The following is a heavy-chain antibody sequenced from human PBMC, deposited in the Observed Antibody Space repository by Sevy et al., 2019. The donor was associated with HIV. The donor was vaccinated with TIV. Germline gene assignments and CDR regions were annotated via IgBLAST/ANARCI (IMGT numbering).Heavy chain of an antibody. D-gene: IGHD3-22*01. J-gene: IGHJ4*02. CDR2: INPNSGDT. CDR1: GYTFNAYF. CDR3: ARAYYYDSSAYRFDG. Sequence: ASVKVSCKASGYTFNAYFMHWVRQAPGQGLEWMGRINPNSGDTTYAQKFQGRVTMSRDTSISTAYMELHRLTSDDTAVYYCARAYYYDSSAYRFDGWGQGTLVTVSS. V-gene: IGHV1-2*06.